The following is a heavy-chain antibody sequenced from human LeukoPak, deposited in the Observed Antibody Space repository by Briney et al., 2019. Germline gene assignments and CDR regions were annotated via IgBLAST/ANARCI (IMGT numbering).Heavy chain of an antibody. V-gene: IGHV3-23*01. D-gene: IGHD4-17*01. J-gene: IGHJ4*02. CDR2: ISGSGGST. Sequence: GGSLRLSCAASGFAFSSYAMSWVRQAPGKGLGWVSAISGSGGSTYYADSVKGRFTISRDNSKNTLYLQMNSLRAEDTAVYYFAKGETTVTRGIYFDYWGQGTLVSVSS. CDR3: AKGETTVTRGIYFDY. CDR1: GFAFSSYA.